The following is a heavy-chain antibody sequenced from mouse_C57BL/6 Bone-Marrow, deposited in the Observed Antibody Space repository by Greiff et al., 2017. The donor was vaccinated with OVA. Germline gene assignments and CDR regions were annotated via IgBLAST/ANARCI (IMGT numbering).Heavy chain of an antibody. J-gene: IGHJ1*03. Sequence: EVQRVESGGGLVKPGGSLKLSCAASGFTFSSYALSWVRQTPEKRLEWVATISDGGSYTYYPDNVKGIFTSARYNANNNRYLQMSDLKSGDTAVYYCARYPHYYGSSPWYFDVWGTWTTVTVSS. V-gene: IGHV5-4*01. D-gene: IGHD1-1*01. CDR1: GFTFSSYA. CDR2: ISDGGSYT. CDR3: ARYPHYYGSSPWYFDV.